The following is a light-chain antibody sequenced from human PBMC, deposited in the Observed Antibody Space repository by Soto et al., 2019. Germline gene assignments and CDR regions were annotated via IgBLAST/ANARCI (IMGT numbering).Light chain of an antibody. CDR1: QSVSSW. CDR3: QQLNSYPLT. CDR2: DVS. V-gene: IGKV1-5*01. J-gene: IGKJ4*01. Sequence: DIQMTQSPSTLSASVGDRVTITCRASQSVSSWLAWYQQKPGKAPKLLIYDVSSLESGVPSRFSGSGSGTEFTLTISSLQPDDFATYYCQQLNSYPLTFGGGTKVDIK.